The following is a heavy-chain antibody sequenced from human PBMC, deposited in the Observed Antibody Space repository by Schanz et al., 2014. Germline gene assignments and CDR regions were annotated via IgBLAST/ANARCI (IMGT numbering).Heavy chain of an antibody. J-gene: IGHJ4*02. D-gene: IGHD3-10*01. Sequence: VQLVESGGDLVKPGGSLRLSCEASGFTFSDYYMSWIRQAPGKGLEWVSYISNSGTTIYYADSVKGRVTISRDNSKNSLYLQMNSLRAEDTAVYYCARGGRDGIRASNSFDYWGQGTRVTVSS. CDR3: ARGGRDGIRASNSFDY. CDR1: GFTFSDYY. V-gene: IGHV3-11*04. CDR2: ISNSGTTI.